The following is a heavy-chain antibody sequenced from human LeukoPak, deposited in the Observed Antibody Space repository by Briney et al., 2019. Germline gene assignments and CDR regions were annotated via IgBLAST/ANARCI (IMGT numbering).Heavy chain of an antibody. CDR1: GFTFSSDG. D-gene: IGHD6-19*01. V-gene: IGHV3-33*06. J-gene: IGHJ4*02. CDR3: AKDTASHSSGWLVDY. CDR2: IWYDGSNK. Sequence: PGGSLRLSCAASGFTFSSDGMHWVRQAPGKGLEWVAVIWYDGSNKYYADSVKGRFTISRDNSKNTLYLQMNSLRAEDTAVYYCAKDTASHSSGWLVDYWGQGTLVTVSS.